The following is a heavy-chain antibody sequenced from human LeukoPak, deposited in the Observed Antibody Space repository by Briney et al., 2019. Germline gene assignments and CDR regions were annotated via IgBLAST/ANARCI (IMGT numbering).Heavy chain of an antibody. V-gene: IGHV6-1*01. CDR3: ARDTYSSGWGAFDI. Sequence: SQTLALTCAISGDSVSSNSAAWNWIRQSPSRGLEWLGRTYYRSKWYNDYAVSVKSRITINPDTSNNQFSLQLNSVTPEDTAVYYCARDTYSSGWGAFDIWGQGTMVTVSS. J-gene: IGHJ3*02. D-gene: IGHD6-19*01. CDR2: TYYRSKWYN. CDR1: GDSVSSNSAA.